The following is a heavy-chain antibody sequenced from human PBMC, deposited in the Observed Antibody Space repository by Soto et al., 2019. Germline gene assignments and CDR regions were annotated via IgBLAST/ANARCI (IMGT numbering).Heavy chain of an antibody. V-gene: IGHV3-53*01. D-gene: IGHD1-1*01. Sequence: DVQLVESGGGLIQPGESLRLSCAAFGLTISGKKYVAWVRQAPGKGLEWVSALYDVDGSFYADSVKGRFTTSRDSSKTTVYLQMNDLRPNDTAVYYCATWHEQEHAYDVWGQGTTVTVSS. J-gene: IGHJ3*01. CDR1: GLTISGKKY. CDR2: LYDVDGS. CDR3: ATWHEQEHAYDV.